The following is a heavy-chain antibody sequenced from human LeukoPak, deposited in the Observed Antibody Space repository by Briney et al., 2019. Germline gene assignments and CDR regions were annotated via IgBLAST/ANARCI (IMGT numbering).Heavy chain of an antibody. CDR1: GFTFSSYA. D-gene: IGHD3-22*01. J-gene: IGHJ4*02. Sequence: PGGSLRLSCAASGFTFSSYAMSWVRQAPGKGLEWVSAISGSGGSTYYADSVKGRFTISRDNSKNTLYLQMNSLRAEDTAVYYCASIPGFYDSSGYRDYWGQGTLVTVSS. CDR2: ISGSGGST. CDR3: ASIPGFYDSSGYRDY. V-gene: IGHV3-23*01.